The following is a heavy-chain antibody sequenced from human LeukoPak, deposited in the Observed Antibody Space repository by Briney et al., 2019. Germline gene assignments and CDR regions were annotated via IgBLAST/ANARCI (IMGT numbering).Heavy chain of an antibody. Sequence: VASVKVSCKASGYTFNTYYMHWVRQAPGQGLEWMGIINPSGGGTGYAQKFQGRVTMTRDTSTSTVYMELSSLRSEDTAVYYCARVLGDSSVNYAFDYWGQGTRVTVSS. J-gene: IGHJ4*02. V-gene: IGHV1-46*02. CDR2: INPSGGGT. CDR3: ARVLGDSSVNYAFDY. CDR1: GYTFNTYY. D-gene: IGHD3-22*01.